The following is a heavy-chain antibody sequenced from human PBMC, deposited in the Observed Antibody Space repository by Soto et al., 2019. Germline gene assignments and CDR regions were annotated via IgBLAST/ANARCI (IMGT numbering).Heavy chain of an antibody. CDR1: GFSLSTYGVG. CDR2: IYWDDDK. Sequence: PTLVNPTQTLTLTCTFSGFSLSTYGVGVAWVRQPPGKALEWLALIYWDDDKRYSPSLETRLTVTKDTAKNRVILTMTNMHPVDTGTYYCAHRPGFSMGFDYWGQGALVTVSS. D-gene: IGHD3-10*01. V-gene: IGHV2-5*02. J-gene: IGHJ4*02. CDR3: AHRPGFSMGFDY.